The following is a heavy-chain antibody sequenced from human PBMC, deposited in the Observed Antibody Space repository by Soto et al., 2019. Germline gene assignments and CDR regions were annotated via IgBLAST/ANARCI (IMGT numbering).Heavy chain of an antibody. Sequence: ASVKVSCTASGYTFTIYAMHWVRQAPEQRLEWMGWVNAGNGNTKYSQKFQGRVTITRDTSATTAYRELSSVRAEDTAGYYCARDMAHSRGHLAFNYWGQGTLVTVSS. V-gene: IGHV1-3*01. D-gene: IGHD6-19*01. J-gene: IGHJ4*02. CDR3: ARDMAHSRGHLAFNY. CDR2: VNAGNGNT. CDR1: GYTFTIYA.